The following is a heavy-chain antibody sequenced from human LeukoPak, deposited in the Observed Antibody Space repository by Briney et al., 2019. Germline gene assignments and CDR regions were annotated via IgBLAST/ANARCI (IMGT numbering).Heavy chain of an antibody. CDR2: INHSGST. CDR1: GGSISSGGYY. CDR3: ARSVVLGLGATTSNWFDP. Sequence: SETLSLTCTVSGGSISSGGYYWSWIRQPPGKGLEWIGEINHSGSTNYNPSLKSRVTISVDTSKNQFSLKLSSVTAADTAVYYCARSVVLGLGATTSNWFDPWGQGTLVTVSS. J-gene: IGHJ5*02. V-gene: IGHV4-39*07. D-gene: IGHD2-15*01.